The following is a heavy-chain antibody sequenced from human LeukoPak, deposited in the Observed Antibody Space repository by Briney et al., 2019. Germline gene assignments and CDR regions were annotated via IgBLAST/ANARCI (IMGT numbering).Heavy chain of an antibody. CDR2: IYYSGST. CDR3: ARANWNDGWFDP. J-gene: IGHJ5*02. D-gene: IGHD1-1*01. V-gene: IGHV4-59*01. Sequence: SETLSLTCTVSGGSIGSYYWSWIRQPPGKGLEWIGYIYYSGSTNYNPSLKSRVTISVDTSKNQFSLKLSSVTAADTAVYYCARANWNDGWFDPWGQGTLVTVSS. CDR1: GGSIGSYY.